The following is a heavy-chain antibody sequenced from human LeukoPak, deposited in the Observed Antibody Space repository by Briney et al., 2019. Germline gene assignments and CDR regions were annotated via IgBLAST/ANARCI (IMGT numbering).Heavy chain of an antibody. J-gene: IGHJ6*03. CDR1: GGTFSSYA. V-gene: IGHV1-69*06. CDR2: IIPIFGTA. Sequence: SVKASCKASGGTFSSYAISWVRQAPGQGLEWMGGIIPIFGTANYAQKFQGRVTITADKSTSTAYMELSSLRSEDTAVYYCASHYYDSSGYSPSPYYYYYMDVWGKGTAVTVSS. D-gene: IGHD3-22*01. CDR3: ASHYYDSSGYSPSPYYYYYMDV.